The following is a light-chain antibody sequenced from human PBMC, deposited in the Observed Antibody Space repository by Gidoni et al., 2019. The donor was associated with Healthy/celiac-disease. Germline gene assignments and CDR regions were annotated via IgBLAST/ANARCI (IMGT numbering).Light chain of an antibody. CDR3: QAWDSSTVV. J-gene: IGLJ2*01. CDR2: QDS. CDR1: KLGDKY. V-gene: IGLV3-1*01. Sequence: SYELTQPPPVSASPGQTASITSSGDKLGDKYACWYQQKPGQSPVLVIYQDSKRPSGIPERFSGSNSENTATLTISGTQAMDEADYYCQAWDSSTVVFGGGTKLTVL.